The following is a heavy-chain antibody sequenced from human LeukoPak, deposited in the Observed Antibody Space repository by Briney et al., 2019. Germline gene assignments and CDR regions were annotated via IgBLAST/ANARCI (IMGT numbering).Heavy chain of an antibody. CDR3: ASNPKYYYDSSGYFD. CDR2: IYYSGST. D-gene: IGHD3-22*01. V-gene: IGHV4-39*01. Sequence: PSETLSLTCAVYGGSFSGYYWGWIRQPPGKGLEWIGSIYYSGSTYYNPSLKSRVTISVDTSKNQFSLKLSSVTAADTAVYYCASNPKYYYDSSGYFDWGQGTLVTVSS. CDR1: GGSFSGYY. J-gene: IGHJ4*02.